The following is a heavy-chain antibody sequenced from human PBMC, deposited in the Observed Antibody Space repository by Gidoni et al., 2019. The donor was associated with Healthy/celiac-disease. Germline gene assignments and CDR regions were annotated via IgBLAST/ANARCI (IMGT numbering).Heavy chain of an antibody. V-gene: IGHV1-24*01. CDR1: GYPLTEFS. D-gene: IGHD2-15*01. Sequence: QVQLVQSGAEVKKPGASVKVPCKVSGYPLTEFSMHWVRQAPGKGLEWMGGFDPEDGETIYAQKFQGRVTMTEDTSTDTAYMELSSLRSEDTAVYYCATVSGCSGGSCYGSAYWFDPWGQGTLVTVSS. CDR2: FDPEDGET. J-gene: IGHJ5*02. CDR3: ATVSGCSGGSCYGSAYWFDP.